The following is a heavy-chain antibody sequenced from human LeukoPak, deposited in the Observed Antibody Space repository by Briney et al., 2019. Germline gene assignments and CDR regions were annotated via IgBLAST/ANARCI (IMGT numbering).Heavy chain of an antibody. CDR2: IYYSGST. CDR1: GGSISSSSYY. CDR3: ARVNRDSHYYGSGSFDGRRTGPKYYFDY. D-gene: IGHD3-10*01. V-gene: IGHV4-39*07. Sequence: SETLSLTCTVSGGSISSSSYYWGWIRQPPGKGLEWIGSIYYSGSTYYNPSLKSRVTISVDTSKNQFSLKLSSVTAADTAVYYCARVNRDSHYYGSGSFDGRRTGPKYYFDYWGQGTLVTVSS. J-gene: IGHJ4*02.